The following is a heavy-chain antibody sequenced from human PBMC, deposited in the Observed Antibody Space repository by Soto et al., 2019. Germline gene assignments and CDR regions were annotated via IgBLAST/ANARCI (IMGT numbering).Heavy chain of an antibody. CDR3: ARSQGSSTSLEIYYYYYYGMDV. D-gene: IGHD2-2*01. CDR2: IIPISGTA. Sequence: SVKVYCKGFGGTFSSYAIRWVSQAPGHGREWMGGIIPISGTANYAQNFQGRVTITADESTSTAYMELSSLRSEDTAVYYCARSQGSSTSLEIYYYYYYGMDVWGQGTTVTVSS. J-gene: IGHJ6*02. V-gene: IGHV1-69*13. CDR1: GGTFSSYA.